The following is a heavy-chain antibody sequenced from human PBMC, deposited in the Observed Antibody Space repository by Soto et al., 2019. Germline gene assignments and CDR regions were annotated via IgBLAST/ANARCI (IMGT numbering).Heavy chain of an antibody. Sequence: GGSLRLSCAASGFTFSSYGMHWVRQAPGKGLEWVAVISYDGSNKYYADSVKGRFTISRDNSKNTLYLQMNSLRAEDTAVYYCAKDWLRYFDWLKAFDYWGQGTLVTVSS. D-gene: IGHD3-9*01. V-gene: IGHV3-30*18. CDR3: AKDWLRYFDWLKAFDY. CDR2: ISYDGSNK. J-gene: IGHJ4*02. CDR1: GFTFSSYG.